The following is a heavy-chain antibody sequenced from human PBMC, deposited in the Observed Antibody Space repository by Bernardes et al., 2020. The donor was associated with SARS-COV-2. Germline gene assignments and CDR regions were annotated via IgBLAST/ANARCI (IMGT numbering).Heavy chain of an antibody. D-gene: IGHD2-21*01. Sequence: GGSLRLSCATSGFIFGNHAMFWVRQAPGKGLEWISVSTHHDGTAYYADSVKGRFTIARDNSKSTLYLQMNSLRAEDTGIYYCAKGGDGEIWSRVVRVAADWGKGTLVTVSS. CDR1: GFIFGNHA. V-gene: IGHV3-23*01. CDR3: AKGGDGEIWSRVVRVAAD. CDR2: STHHDGTA. J-gene: IGHJ4*02.